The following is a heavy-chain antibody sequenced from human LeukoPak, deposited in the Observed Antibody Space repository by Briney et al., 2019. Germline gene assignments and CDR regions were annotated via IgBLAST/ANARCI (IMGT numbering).Heavy chain of an antibody. D-gene: IGHD3-3*01. Sequence: GASVKASCKASGYTFTSYGISWVRQAPGQGLEWMGWISAYNGNTNYAQKLQGRVTMTTDTSTSTAYMELRSLRSDDTAVYYCARVSREYYDFWSGYSYKPNYYYYMDVWGKGTTVTVSS. V-gene: IGHV1-18*01. CDR3: ARVSREYYDFWSGYSYKPNYYYYMDV. J-gene: IGHJ6*03. CDR2: ISAYNGNT. CDR1: GYTFTSYG.